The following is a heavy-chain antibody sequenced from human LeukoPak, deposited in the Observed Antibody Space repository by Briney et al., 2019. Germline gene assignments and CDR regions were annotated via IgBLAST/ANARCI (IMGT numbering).Heavy chain of an antibody. V-gene: IGHV3-43*01. CDR3: AKDGGGYYDSSGYDY. Sequence: GGSLRLSGAASGFTFDDYTMHWVRQAPGKGLEWVSLISWDGGSTYYADSVKGRFTTSRDNSKNSLYLQMNSLRTEDTALYYCAKDGGGYYDSSGYDYWGQGTLVTVSS. J-gene: IGHJ4*02. D-gene: IGHD3-22*01. CDR2: ISWDGGST. CDR1: GFTFDDYT.